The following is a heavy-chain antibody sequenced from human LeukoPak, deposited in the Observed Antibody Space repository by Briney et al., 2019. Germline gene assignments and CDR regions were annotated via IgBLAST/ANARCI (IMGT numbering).Heavy chain of an antibody. J-gene: IGHJ4*02. CDR3: ARSSSPAAILDY. CDR1: GGSFSGYY. Sequence: SETLSLTCAVYGGSFSGYYWSWIRQPQGKALEWIGYIYYSGSTNYNPSLKSRVTISVDTSKNQFSLKLSSVTAADTAVYYCARSSSPAAILDYWGQGTLVTVSS. D-gene: IGHD2-2*01. V-gene: IGHV4-59*01. CDR2: IYYSGST.